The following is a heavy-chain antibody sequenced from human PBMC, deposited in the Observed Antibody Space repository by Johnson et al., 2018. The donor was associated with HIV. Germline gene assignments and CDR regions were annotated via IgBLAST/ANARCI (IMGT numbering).Heavy chain of an antibody. Sequence: VQLVESGGGVVHPGGSLRLSCAASGFTFSSYWMHWVRQAPGKGLVWVSRISSDGSSTYYADSVKGRFTISRDNAKNTMFVQMNSLSAEDTAVYYCARSGPNWAFDFWGQGTMVTVSS. CDR3: ARSGPNWAFDF. CDR1: GFTFSSYW. J-gene: IGHJ3*01. D-gene: IGHD1-1*01. V-gene: IGHV3-74*02. CDR2: ISSDGSST.